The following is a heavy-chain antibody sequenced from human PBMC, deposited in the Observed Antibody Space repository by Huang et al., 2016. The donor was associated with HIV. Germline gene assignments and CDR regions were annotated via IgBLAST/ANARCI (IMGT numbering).Heavy chain of an antibody. V-gene: IGHV5-51*01. CDR3: VRRGFDSNTWIFDS. Sequence: TSVWVGWVGQMPGKGLGWRWTIYPGYSDTRYSPSFQGRVSISADKSFNTAYLHWSSLRASDTAIYYCVRRGFDSNTWIFDSWGQGTLVTVSS. CDR2: IYPGYSDT. D-gene: IGHD3-22*01. J-gene: IGHJ4*02. CDR1: TSVW.